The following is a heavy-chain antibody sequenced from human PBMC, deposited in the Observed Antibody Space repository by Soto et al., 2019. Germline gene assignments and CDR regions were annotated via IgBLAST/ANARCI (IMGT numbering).Heavy chain of an antibody. CDR1: GGSFSGYY. J-gene: IGHJ6*03. D-gene: IGHD2-15*01. CDR3: ARPPGRKVVAATHRSGGRHLDYYYYMDV. V-gene: IGHV4-34*01. CDR2: INHSGST. Sequence: LSETLSLTCAVYGGSFSGYYWSWIRQPPGKGLEWIGEINHSGSTNYNPSLKSRVTISVDTSKNQFSLKLSSVTAADTAVYYCARPPGRKVVAATHRSGGRHLDYYYYMDVWGKGTTVTVSS.